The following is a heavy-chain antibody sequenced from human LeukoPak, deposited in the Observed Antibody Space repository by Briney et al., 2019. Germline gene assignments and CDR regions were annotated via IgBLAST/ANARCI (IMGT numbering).Heavy chain of an antibody. D-gene: IGHD5-24*01. Sequence: GASVKVSCKASGGTFSSYAISWVRQAPGQGLEWMGGIIPILGTANYAQKFQGRVTITADESTSTAYMELSSLRSEDTAVYYCAREKEMATMEGFFAFDIWGQGTMVTVSS. CDR1: GGTFSSYA. J-gene: IGHJ3*02. CDR3: AREKEMATMEGFFAFDI. V-gene: IGHV1-69*13. CDR2: IIPILGTA.